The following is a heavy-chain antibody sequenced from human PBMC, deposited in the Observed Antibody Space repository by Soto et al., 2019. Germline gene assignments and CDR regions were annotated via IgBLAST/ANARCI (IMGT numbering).Heavy chain of an antibody. CDR2: VSGGSGST. CDR1: GFSFSTYG. V-gene: IGHV3-23*01. D-gene: IGHD1-1*01. CDR3: AKWNGYGDY. Sequence: EVQLLESGGGLVQPGGSLSLSCAVSGFSFSTYGVTWVHQAPGKGLEWVSGVSGGSGSTHYADSVKGRFTITGDNSKNTVYLQMNSLRVEDTAVYYCAKWNGYGDYWGQGTLVTVS. J-gene: IGHJ4*02.